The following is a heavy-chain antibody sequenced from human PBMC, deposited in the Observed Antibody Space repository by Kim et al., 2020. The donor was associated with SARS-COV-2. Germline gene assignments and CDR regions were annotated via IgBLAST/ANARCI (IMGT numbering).Heavy chain of an antibody. CDR3: AREGTGGFDF. CDR1: GFTFTNYC. J-gene: IGHJ4*02. CDR2: IKQDGSVK. V-gene: IGHV3-7*01. D-gene: IGHD2-8*02. Sequence: GGSLRLSCGASGFTFTNYCLSWVRQAPWKGLEWVANIKQDGSVKSYVDSVKGRFTISRDNAGSSIYLQMNSLRTEDTAVYYCAREGTGGFDFWGQGTLVTVSS.